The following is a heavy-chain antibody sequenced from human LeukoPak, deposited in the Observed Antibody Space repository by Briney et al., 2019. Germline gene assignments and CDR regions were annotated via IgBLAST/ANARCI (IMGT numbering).Heavy chain of an antibody. CDR2: IYYSGST. CDR1: GGSISSNSYY. V-gene: IGHV4-39*02. J-gene: IGHJ6*03. CDR3: ARDRSGVAGTNGYYYYMDV. D-gene: IGHD6-19*01. Sequence: PSETLSLTCAVSGGSISSNSYYWGWIRQPPGKGLEWIGSIYYSGSTYYNPSLKSRVTISVDTSKNQFSLKLSSVTAADTAVYYCARDRSGVAGTNGYYYYMDVWGKGTTVTVSS.